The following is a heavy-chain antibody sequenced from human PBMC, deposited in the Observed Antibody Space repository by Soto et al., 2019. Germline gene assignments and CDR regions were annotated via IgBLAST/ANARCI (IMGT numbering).Heavy chain of an antibody. CDR3: ARRGEANRNGWYSRTYDAFDI. CDR1: GGTFSSYA. J-gene: IGHJ3*02. D-gene: IGHD6-19*01. CDR2: IIPIFGTA. Sequence: QVQLVQSGAEVKKPGSSVKVSCKASGGTFSSYAISWVRQAPGQGLEWMGGIIPIFGTANYAQKFQGRVTITADESTSTAYMKLSSLRSGDTAVYYCARRGEANRNGWYSRTYDAFDIWGQGTMVTVSA. V-gene: IGHV1-69*01.